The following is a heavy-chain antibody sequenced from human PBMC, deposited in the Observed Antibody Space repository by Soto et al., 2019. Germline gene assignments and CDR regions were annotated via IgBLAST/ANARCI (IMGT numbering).Heavy chain of an antibody. CDR2: MNPDSGNT. J-gene: IGHJ6*03. V-gene: IGHV1-8*01. CDR1: GYTFSNYN. Sequence: QEQLVQSGAEVKRPGAPVKVSCKASGYTFSNYNINWVRQASGQGLEWMGWMNPDSGNTGYAEKFQGRVTMTRNSSISIAYMELSGLRSEDTAVYYCAREAASDPSFYYHYMDVWGKGTTVTVSS. CDR3: AREAASDPSFYYHYMDV. D-gene: IGHD3-10*01.